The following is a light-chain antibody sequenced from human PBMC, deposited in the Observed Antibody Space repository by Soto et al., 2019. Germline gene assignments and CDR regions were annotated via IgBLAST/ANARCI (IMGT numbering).Light chain of an antibody. CDR3: SSYTTSSPLEV. J-gene: IGLJ3*02. CDR2: EVI. V-gene: IGLV2-14*02. CDR1: SSDVGSYNL. Sequence: QSALTQPASVSGSPGQSITISCTGTSSDVGSYNLVSWYQQHPGKAPKLMIYEVINRPSGISNRFSGSKSGNTASLTISGLQAEDEADYYCSSYTTSSPLEVFGGGTKLTVL.